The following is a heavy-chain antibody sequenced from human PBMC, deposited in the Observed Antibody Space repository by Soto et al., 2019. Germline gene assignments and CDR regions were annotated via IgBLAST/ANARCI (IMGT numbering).Heavy chain of an antibody. CDR1: GDSVSSNSAA. Sequence: SQTLSLTCAISGDSVSSNSAAWNWIRQSPSSGLEWLGKTYYRSKWYNDYAISVKSRITINPDTSKNQFSLHLNSVTPEDTAVYYCAREDNCFDPWGQGTLVTVS. V-gene: IGHV6-1*01. J-gene: IGHJ5*02. CDR2: TYYRSKWYN. CDR3: AREDNCFDP.